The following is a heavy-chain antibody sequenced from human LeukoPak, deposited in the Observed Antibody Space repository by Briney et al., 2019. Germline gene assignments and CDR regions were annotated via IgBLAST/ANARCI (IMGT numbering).Heavy chain of an antibody. Sequence: SETLSLTCTVSGGSISSYYWSWIRQPPGKGLEWIGYIHYRGSTNYNPSLKSRVTISVDTSKNHFSLKLISVTAADTAVYYCARRPAGPNWFDPWGQGTLVTVSS. CDR1: GGSISSYY. CDR3: ARRPAGPNWFDP. J-gene: IGHJ5*02. CDR2: IHYRGST. D-gene: IGHD6-19*01. V-gene: IGHV4-59*01.